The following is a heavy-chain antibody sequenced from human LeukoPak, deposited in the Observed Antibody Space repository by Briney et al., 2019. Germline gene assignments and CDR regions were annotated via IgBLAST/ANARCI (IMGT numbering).Heavy chain of an antibody. D-gene: IGHD3-22*01. CDR1: GFTFSDYY. CDR2: IRGGGSST. Sequence: GGSLRLSCAASGFTFSDYYMSWIRQAPGKGLEWVSGIRGGGSSTYYADSVKGRFTISRDNSKNTLHLQMNSLSAEDTAIYYCAKHYYDSTGYSSFDYWGLGTLVTVSS. V-gene: IGHV3-23*01. J-gene: IGHJ4*02. CDR3: AKHYYDSTGYSSFDY.